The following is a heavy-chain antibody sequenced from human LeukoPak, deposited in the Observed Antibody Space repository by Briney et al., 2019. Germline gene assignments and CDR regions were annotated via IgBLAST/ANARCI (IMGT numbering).Heavy chain of an antibody. J-gene: IGHJ4*02. CDR1: GGTFSSYA. CDR2: IIPILGIA. D-gene: IGHD5-18*01. CDR3: ARDGDTAMVTLDY. V-gene: IGHV1-69*04. Sequence: SVKVSCKASGGTFSSYAISLVRQAPGQGLEWMGRIIPILGIANYAQKFQGRVTITADKSTSTAYMELSSLRSEDTAVYYCARDGDTAMVTLDYWGQGTLVTVSS.